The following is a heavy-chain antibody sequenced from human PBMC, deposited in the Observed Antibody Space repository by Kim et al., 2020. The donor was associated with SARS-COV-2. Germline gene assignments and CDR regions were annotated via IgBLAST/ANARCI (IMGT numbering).Heavy chain of an antibody. J-gene: IGHJ5*02. CDR2: TQGRGT. V-gene: IGHV3-74*01. CDR3: VKGGAS. Sequence: TQGRGTFYAGPVKARFTISRDNAKNTVYLQMYSLRAGDTAVYYCVKGGASWGQGTLVTVAS.